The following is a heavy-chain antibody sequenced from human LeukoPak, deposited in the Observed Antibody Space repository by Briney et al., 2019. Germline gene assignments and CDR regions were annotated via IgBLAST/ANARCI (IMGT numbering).Heavy chain of an antibody. V-gene: IGHV3-23*01. CDR2: ISGSGGST. J-gene: IGHJ4*02. Sequence: GGSLRLSCAASGFTFSTYAMSWVRQAPGKGLEWVSAISGSGGSTYYADSVKGRFTISRDNSKNTLYLQMNSLRAEDTAVYYCAKSGNYYGSGSFDYWGQGTLVTVSS. CDR1: GFTFSTYA. D-gene: IGHD3-10*01. CDR3: AKSGNYYGSGSFDY.